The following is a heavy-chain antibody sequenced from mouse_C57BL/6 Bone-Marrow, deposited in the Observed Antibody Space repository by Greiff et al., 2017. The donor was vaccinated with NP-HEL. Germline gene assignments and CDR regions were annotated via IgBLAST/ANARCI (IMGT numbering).Heavy chain of an antibody. Sequence: VQLKESGGGLVKPGGSLKLSCAASGFTFSDYGVHWVRQAPEKGLEWVAYISSGSSTIYYADTVKGRFTISRDNAKNTLFLQMTSLRSEDTAMYYCATGRLFAYWGQGTLVTVSA. J-gene: IGHJ3*01. CDR2: ISSGSSTI. CDR1: GFTFSDYG. CDR3: ATGRLFAY. V-gene: IGHV5-17*01.